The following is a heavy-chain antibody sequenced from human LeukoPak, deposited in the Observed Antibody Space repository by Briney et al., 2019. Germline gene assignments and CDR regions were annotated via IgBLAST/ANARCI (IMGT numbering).Heavy chain of an antibody. CDR1: GFSFSSYW. D-gene: IGHD3-10*01. V-gene: IGHV3-7*01. CDR2: IKQDGSEK. J-gene: IGHJ4*02. Sequence: PGGSLRLSCAASGFSFSSYWMSWVRQAPGKGVEWVANIKQDGSEKYYVDSVKGRFTISRDNAKNSLYLQMNSLRAEDTAVYYCASYGFYFDYWGQGTLVTVSS. CDR3: ASYGFYFDY.